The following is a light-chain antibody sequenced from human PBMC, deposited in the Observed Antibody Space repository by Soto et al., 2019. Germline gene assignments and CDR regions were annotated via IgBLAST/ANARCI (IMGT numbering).Light chain of an antibody. V-gene: IGKV3-15*01. CDR3: QQYDNWPPYT. CDR1: QSIRNN. CDR2: GAS. J-gene: IGKJ2*01. Sequence: IVLTPSPFTLSLSPGESAPLSCRASQSIRNNLIWYQQKSGQAPRLLIYGASTRATGIPARFSGSGSGTEFTLTISSLQSEDFAVYYCQQYDNWPPYTVGQGTKVDI.